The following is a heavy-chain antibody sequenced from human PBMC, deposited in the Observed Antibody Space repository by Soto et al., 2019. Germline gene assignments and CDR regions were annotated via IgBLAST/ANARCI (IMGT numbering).Heavy chain of an antibody. J-gene: IGHJ6*02. D-gene: IGHD1-26*01. CDR1: VGSFSSYA. V-gene: IGHV1-69*12. Sequence: QVQLVQSGAEVKKPGSSVKVSCKDSVGSFSSYAISWVRQAPGQGLEWMGGIIPIFGTANYAQKFQGRVTITADESTSTAYMELSSLRSEDTAVYYCARGGATVVNGGYYYYYGMDVWGQGTTVTVSS. CDR2: IIPIFGTA. CDR3: ARGGATVVNGGYYYYYGMDV.